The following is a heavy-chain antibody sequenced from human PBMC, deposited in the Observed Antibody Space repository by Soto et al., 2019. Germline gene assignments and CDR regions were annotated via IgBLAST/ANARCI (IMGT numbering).Heavy chain of an antibody. CDR2: INAGNGNT. CDR1: GYTFTSYA. J-gene: IGHJ4*02. D-gene: IGHD2-15*01. Sequence: QVQLVQSGAEVKKPGASVMVSCKASGYTFTSYAMHWVRQAPGQRLEWMGWINAGNGNTKYSQKFQGRVTITRDTSASTAYMELSSLRSEDTAMYYCARGPGGPDGPGDYWGQGTLVTVSS. CDR3: ARGPGGPDGPGDY. V-gene: IGHV1-3*01.